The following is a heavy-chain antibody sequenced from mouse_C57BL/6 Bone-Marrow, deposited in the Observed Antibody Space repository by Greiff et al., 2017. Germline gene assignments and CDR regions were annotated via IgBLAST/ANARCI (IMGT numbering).Heavy chain of an antibody. D-gene: IGHD2-3*01. V-gene: IGHV5-9*01. J-gene: IGHJ4*01. CDR2: ISGGGGNT. CDR1: GFTFSSYT. CDR3: ARQGGYSSMDY. Sequence: EVMLVESGGGLVKPGGSLKLSCAASGFTFSSYTMSWVRQTPEKSLEWVATISGGGGNTYYPDSVKGRFTISRDNAKNTLYLQMSSLRSEDTALYYCARQGGYSSMDYWGQGTSVTVSS.